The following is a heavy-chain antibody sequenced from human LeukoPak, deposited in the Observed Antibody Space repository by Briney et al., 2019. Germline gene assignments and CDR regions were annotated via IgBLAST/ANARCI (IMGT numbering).Heavy chain of an antibody. CDR3: AKDMAAYYYASGNIDY. D-gene: IGHD3-10*01. J-gene: IGHJ4*02. V-gene: IGHV3-43D*03. Sequence: GGSLRLSCAASGFTFDDYAMHWVRHAPGKGLEWVSLITWDGDSTYYADSVKGRFTISRDNSKNYLYLQMNSLRAEDTALYYCAKDMAAYYYASGNIDYWGQGTLVTVSS. CDR1: GFTFDDYA. CDR2: ITWDGDST.